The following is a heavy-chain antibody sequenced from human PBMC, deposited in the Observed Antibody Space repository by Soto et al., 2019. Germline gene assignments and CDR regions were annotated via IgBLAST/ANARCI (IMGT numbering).Heavy chain of an antibody. Sequence: GGSLRLSCEASGFLFSISTLNWVRRAPGKGLEWVAEISSRGTDIYYADSVKGRFTISRDNSKNTLYLLLDRVKSDDTAVYFCATLGRADYPPLAAWGQGTLVTVSS. V-gene: IGHV3-30*14. D-gene: IGHD4-17*01. CDR3: ATLGRADYPPLAA. CDR1: GFLFSIST. CDR2: ISSRGTDI. J-gene: IGHJ5*02.